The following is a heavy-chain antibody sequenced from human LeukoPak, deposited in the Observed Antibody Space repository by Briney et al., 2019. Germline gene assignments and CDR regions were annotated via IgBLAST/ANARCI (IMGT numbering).Heavy chain of an antibody. Sequence: SVKISCKASGGTFSSYAISWVRQAPGQGLEWMGGIIPIFGTANYAQKFQGRVTITADESTSTAYMELSSLRSEDTAVYYCASTIDIAAAGLDYWGQGTLVTVSS. D-gene: IGHD6-13*01. CDR3: ASTIDIAAAGLDY. CDR2: IIPIFGTA. CDR1: GGTFSSYA. J-gene: IGHJ4*02. V-gene: IGHV1-69*13.